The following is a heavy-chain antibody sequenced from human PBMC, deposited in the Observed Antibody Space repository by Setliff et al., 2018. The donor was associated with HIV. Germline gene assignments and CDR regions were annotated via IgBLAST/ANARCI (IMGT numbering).Heavy chain of an antibody. Sequence: SETLSLTCTVSGGSISSSSYYWGWIRQPPGKGLEWIGSICYSGSTYYNPSLKSRVTISVDTSKNQFSLTLRSVTAADTAVYYCARVPSAGVRGRPDLYHWFDPWGQGTLVTVSS. J-gene: IGHJ5*02. V-gene: IGHV4-39*01. CDR3: ARVPSAGVRGRPDLYHWFDP. CDR1: GGSISSSSYY. D-gene: IGHD3-3*01. CDR2: ICYSGST.